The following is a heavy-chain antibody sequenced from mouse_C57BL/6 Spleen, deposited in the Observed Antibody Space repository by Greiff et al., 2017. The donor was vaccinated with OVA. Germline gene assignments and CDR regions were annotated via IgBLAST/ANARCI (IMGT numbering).Heavy chain of an antibody. CDR2: ISDGGSYT. D-gene: IGHD2-4*01. J-gene: IGHJ4*01. Sequence: DVKLVESGGGLVKPGGSLKLSCAASGFTFSSYAMSWVRQTPEKRLEWVATISDGGSYTYYPDNVKGRFTISRDNAKNNLYLQMSHLKSEDTAMYYCASPYDYDYAMDYWGQGTSVTVSS. V-gene: IGHV5-4*03. CDR1: GFTFSSYA. CDR3: ASPYDYDYAMDY.